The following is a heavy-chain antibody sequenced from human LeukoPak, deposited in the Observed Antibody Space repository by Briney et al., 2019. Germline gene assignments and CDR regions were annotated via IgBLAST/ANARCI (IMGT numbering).Heavy chain of an antibody. CDR3: ALVGDSSGYYHYFDY. CDR2: IIPIFGTA. J-gene: IGHJ4*02. CDR1: GYTFTSYG. V-gene: IGHV1-69*13. D-gene: IGHD3-22*01. Sequence: WASVKVSCKASGYTFTSYGISWVRQAPGQGLEWMGGIIPIFGTANYAQKFQGRVTITADESTSTAYMELSSLRSEDTAVYYCALVGDSSGYYHYFDYWGQGTLVTVSS.